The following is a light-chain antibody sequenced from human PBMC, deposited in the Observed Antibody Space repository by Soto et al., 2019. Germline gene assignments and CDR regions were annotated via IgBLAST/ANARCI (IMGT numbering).Light chain of an antibody. J-gene: IGLJ3*02. V-gene: IGLV2-14*01. Sequence: QAASVSGSPGQSITISCTGTSSDVGGYNSVSWYQQHPGKAPKLMIYEVSNRPSGVSNRFSGSKSGNTASLTISGLQAEDEADYYCISYTISNTRVFGGGTKLTVL. CDR3: ISYTISNTRV. CDR1: SSDVGGYNS. CDR2: EVS.